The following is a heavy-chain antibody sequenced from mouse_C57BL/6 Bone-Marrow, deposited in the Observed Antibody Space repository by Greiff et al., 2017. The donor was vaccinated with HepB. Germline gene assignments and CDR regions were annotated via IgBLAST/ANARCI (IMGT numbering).Heavy chain of an antibody. V-gene: IGHV3-8*01. CDR3: ARSPITTGYYYAMDY. CDR1: GYSITSDY. J-gene: IGHJ4*01. CDR2: ISYSGST. Sequence: EVMLVESGPGLAKPSQTLSLTCSVTGYSITSDYWNWIRKFPGNKLEYMGYISYSGSTYYNPSLKSRISITRDTSKNQYYLQLNSVTTEDTATYYCARSPITTGYYYAMDYWGQGTSVTVSS. D-gene: IGHD2-4*01.